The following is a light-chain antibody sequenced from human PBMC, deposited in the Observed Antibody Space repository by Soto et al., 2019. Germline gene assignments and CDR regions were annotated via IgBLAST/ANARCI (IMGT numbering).Light chain of an antibody. CDR1: QSVRSSY. V-gene: IGKV3-20*01. CDR3: QQYGRSPFT. CDR2: GAS. Sequence: IVLTQSPGTLSLSPVERATLSCRASQSVRSSYLAWYQQKPGQAPRLLIYGASSRATGIPGRFSGRGSGTDFTLTMSRLEPEDFAVYYCQQYGRSPFTFGPGTKGDIK. J-gene: IGKJ3*01.